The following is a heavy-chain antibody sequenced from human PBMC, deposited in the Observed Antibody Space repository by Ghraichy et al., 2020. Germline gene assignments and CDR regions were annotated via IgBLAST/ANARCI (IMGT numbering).Heavy chain of an antibody. CDR1: GFTFSNYV. CDR2: IRGSGDVT. D-gene: IGHD5-12*01. Sequence: GGSLRLSCAASGFTFSNYVMNWVRQAPGKGLEWVASIRGSGDVTYYTDSVKGRFTISRDNSKNTLYLQMNNLRAEDTAVYYCAKIMWPNVDIFFDYWGQGTLVTVSS. V-gene: IGHV3-23*01. J-gene: IGHJ4*02. CDR3: AKIMWPNVDIFFDY.